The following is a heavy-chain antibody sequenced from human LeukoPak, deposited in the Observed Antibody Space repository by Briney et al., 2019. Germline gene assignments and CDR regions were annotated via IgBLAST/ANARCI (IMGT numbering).Heavy chain of an antibody. J-gene: IGHJ4*02. CDR2: ISSSSSYI. CDR3: AKAHLGAGSLWSSGWDYYFDS. Sequence: KPGGSLRLSCAASGFTFSSYSMNWVRQAPGKGLEWVSSISSSSSYIYYADSVKGRFTISRDSSKNTLFLQMNSLRAEDTAVYYCAKAHLGAGSLWSSGWDYYFDSWGQGTLVTVSS. V-gene: IGHV3-21*04. CDR1: GFTFSSYS. D-gene: IGHD6-19*01.